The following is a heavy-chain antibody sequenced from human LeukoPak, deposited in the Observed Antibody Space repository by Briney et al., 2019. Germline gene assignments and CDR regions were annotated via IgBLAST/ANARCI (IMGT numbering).Heavy chain of an antibody. J-gene: IGHJ4*02. CDR3: TTGDCSSTSCYTVDDY. V-gene: IGHV3-15*01. CDR1: GFTFSNAW. CDR2: IKSKTDGGTT. Sequence: GGSLRLSCAASGFTFSNAWMSWVRQAPGKGLEWVGRIKSKTDGGTTDYAAPVKGRFTISRDDSKNTLYLQMNSLKTEDTAVYYCTTGDCSSTSCYTVDDYWGQGTLVTVSS. D-gene: IGHD2-2*02.